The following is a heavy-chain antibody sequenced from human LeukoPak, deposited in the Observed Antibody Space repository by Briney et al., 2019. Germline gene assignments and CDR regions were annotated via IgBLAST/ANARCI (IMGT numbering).Heavy chain of an antibody. J-gene: IGHJ5*02. CDR2: IYPGDSDT. CDR1: GYSFTSYW. CDR3: ARHLFYGSGSQFDP. V-gene: IGHV5-51*01. D-gene: IGHD3-10*01. Sequence: GESLKISRKGSGYSFTSYWIGGGRQVPGKGLEWRGSIYPGDSDTRYSPSFQCQVTISADKYISTAYLQWSSLNASDTAMYYCARHLFYGSGSQFDPWGQGTLVTVSS.